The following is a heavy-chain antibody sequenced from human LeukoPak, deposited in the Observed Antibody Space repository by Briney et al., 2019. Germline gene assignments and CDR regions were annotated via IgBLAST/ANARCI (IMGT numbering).Heavy chain of an antibody. J-gene: IGHJ4*02. D-gene: IGHD2-2*01. Sequence: TGGSLRLSCAASGFILRDFWMAWVRQAPGKGLEWVSAISGSGGSTYYADSVKGRFTISRDNSKNTLYLQMNSLRAEDTDVYYCAKVRGSSTTPDYWGQGTLVTGSS. CDR1: GFILRDFW. CDR2: ISGSGGST. V-gene: IGHV3-23*01. CDR3: AKVRGSSTTPDY.